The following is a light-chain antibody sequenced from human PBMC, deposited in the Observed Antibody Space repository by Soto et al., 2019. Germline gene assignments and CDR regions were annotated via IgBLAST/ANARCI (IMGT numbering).Light chain of an antibody. J-gene: IGKJ4*01. CDR2: DAS. CDR1: QRVSSF. V-gene: IGKV3-11*01. CDR3: QQRSNWPPLA. Sequence: EIVLTQSPATLSLSPGESATLSCRASQRVSSFLAWYQQKPGQAPRLLIYDASNRATGIPARVSGSGSVTDFTLTISSLAPEAFAVYYCQQRSNWPPLAFGGGTKVEIK.